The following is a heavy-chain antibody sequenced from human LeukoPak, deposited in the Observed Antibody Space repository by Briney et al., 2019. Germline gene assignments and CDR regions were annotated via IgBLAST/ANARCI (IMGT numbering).Heavy chain of an antibody. J-gene: IGHJ4*02. CDR3: ARAFLVGYSPEEYFFDY. D-gene: IGHD2-21*01. V-gene: IGHV4-4*02. CDR1: GGSIRSSNW. Sequence: VKPSGTLSLTCGVSGGSIRSSNWWSWVRQPPGKGLEGIGEIHHSGTTNYNPSLKSRVTISVDQSKNQFSLKLNSVTAADTAVYYCARAFLVGYSPEEYFFDYWGQGTLVTVSS. CDR2: IHHSGTT.